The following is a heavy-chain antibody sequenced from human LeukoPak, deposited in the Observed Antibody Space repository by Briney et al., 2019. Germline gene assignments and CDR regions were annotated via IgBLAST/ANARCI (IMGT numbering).Heavy chain of an antibody. Sequence: PSETLSLTCTVSGGSVSSGSYYWSWIRQPPGKGLEWIGYIYHSGSTYYNPSLKSRVTISVDRSKNQFSLKLSSVTAADTAVYYCARTYSSGHDYWGQGTLVTVSS. CDR2: IYHSGST. J-gene: IGHJ4*02. V-gene: IGHV4-30-2*01. D-gene: IGHD6-19*01. CDR3: ARTYSSGHDY. CDR1: GGSVSSGSYY.